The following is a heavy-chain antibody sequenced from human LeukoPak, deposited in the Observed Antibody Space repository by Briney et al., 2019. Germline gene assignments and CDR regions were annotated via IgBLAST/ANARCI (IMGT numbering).Heavy chain of an antibody. Sequence: SQTLSLTCTVSGGSISSGSYYWNWIRQPAGKGLEWIGRIYKTGSTNYNPSLKSRVTISVDTSKNQFSLKLSSVTAADTAVYYCASRKLGNDYWGQGTLVTVSS. CDR1: GGSISSGSYY. CDR3: ASRKLGNDY. V-gene: IGHV4-61*02. D-gene: IGHD7-27*01. CDR2: IYKTGST. J-gene: IGHJ4*02.